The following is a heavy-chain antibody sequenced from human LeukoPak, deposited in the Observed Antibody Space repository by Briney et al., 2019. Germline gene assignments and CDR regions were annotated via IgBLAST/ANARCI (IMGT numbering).Heavy chain of an antibody. Sequence: GGSLRLSCAASGFAFSGYGMHWVRQAPGKGLEWVAVIWYDGSNKYHADSVKGRFTISRDNSKNTLYLQMNSLRAEDAAVYYCARDRLKTNNWFDPWGQGTLVTVSS. CDR3: ARDRLKTNNWFDP. CDR2: IWYDGSNK. D-gene: IGHD1-14*01. J-gene: IGHJ5*02. CDR1: GFAFSGYG. V-gene: IGHV3-33*01.